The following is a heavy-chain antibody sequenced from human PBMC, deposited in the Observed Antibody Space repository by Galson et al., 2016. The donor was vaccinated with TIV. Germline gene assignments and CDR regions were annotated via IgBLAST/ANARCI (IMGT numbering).Heavy chain of an antibody. CDR3: ARDGVGATFDY. Sequence: SLRLSCAASGFTFSSFSMNWVRQAPGKGLEWVSSISSCSSYIYYADSVKGRFTISRDNAKNSLYLQVNSLRAEVTAAYYCARDGVGATFDYWGQGTLVTVSS. V-gene: IGHV3-21*01. CDR1: GFTFSSFS. D-gene: IGHD1-26*01. CDR2: ISSCSSYI. J-gene: IGHJ4*02.